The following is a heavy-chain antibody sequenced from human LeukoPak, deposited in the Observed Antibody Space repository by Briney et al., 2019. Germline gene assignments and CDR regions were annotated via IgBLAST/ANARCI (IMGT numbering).Heavy chain of an antibody. J-gene: IGHJ4*02. V-gene: IGHV3-23*01. D-gene: IGHD6-13*01. Sequence: GGSLRLSCAASGFTFSSYGMSWVRQAPGKGLEWVSAISGSGGSTYYADSVKGRFTISRDNAKNSLYLQMNSLRAEDTAVYYCARGSSRDSSTFVDFDYWGQGTLVTVSS. CDR2: ISGSGGST. CDR3: ARGSSRDSSTFVDFDY. CDR1: GFTFSSYG.